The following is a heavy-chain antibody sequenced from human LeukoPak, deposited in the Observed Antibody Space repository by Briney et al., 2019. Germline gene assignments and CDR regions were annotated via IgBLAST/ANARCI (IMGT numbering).Heavy chain of an antibody. D-gene: IGHD2-2*01. CDR3: ARLLVPAAYFDY. CDR2: IYYSGST. J-gene: IGHJ4*02. CDR1: GGSISSSSCY. Sequence: PSETLSLTCTVSGGSISSSSCYWGWLRQPPGKGLEWIGSIYYSGSTYYNPSLKSRVTISVDTSKNQFSLKLSSVTAADTAVYYCARLLVPAAYFDYWGQGTLVTVSS. V-gene: IGHV4-39*01.